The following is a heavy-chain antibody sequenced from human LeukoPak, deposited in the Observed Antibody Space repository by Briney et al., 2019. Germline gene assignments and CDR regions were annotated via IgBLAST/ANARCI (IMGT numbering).Heavy chain of an antibody. D-gene: IGHD3-22*01. CDR1: GFTFSSYG. Sequence: GGSLRLSCAASGFTFSSYGMTWVRQAPGKGLEWVSAISGSGVNTYYADSVKGRFTISRDNSKNTLYPQMNSLRAEDTAVYYCAKCYYDSSDYYFGAFDIWGQGTMVTVSS. CDR3: AKCYYDSSDYYFGAFDI. V-gene: IGHV3-23*01. J-gene: IGHJ3*02. CDR2: ISGSGVNT.